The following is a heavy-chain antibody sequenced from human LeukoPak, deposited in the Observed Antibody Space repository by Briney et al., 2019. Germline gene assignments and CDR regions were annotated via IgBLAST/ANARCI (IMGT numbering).Heavy chain of an antibody. CDR3: ARQGLRREVNWFDP. CDR1: GYTFTTSW. D-gene: IGHD4-17*01. V-gene: IGHV5-51*01. CDR2: IYPGDSTT. Sequence: GESLKISCKGSGYTFTTSWIAWVRQMPGKGLEWMGIIYPGDSTTRYCPSFQGQVTMSADKSISTAYLQWSSLKASGTAMYYCARQGLRREVNWFDPWGQGTLVTVSS. J-gene: IGHJ5*02.